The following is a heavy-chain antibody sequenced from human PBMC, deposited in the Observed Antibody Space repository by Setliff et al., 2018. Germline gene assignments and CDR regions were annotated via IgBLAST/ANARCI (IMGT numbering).Heavy chain of an antibody. J-gene: IGHJ3*02. Sequence: SETLSLTCTVSGGSISSGGYYWSWIRRHPGKGLEWIGSIYYSGSTYYNPSLKSRVTISVDTSKNQFSLKLSSVTAADTAVYYCARSVVVIAYDAFDIWGQGTMVTVSS. CDR3: ARSVVVIAYDAFDI. D-gene: IGHD2-21*01. CDR2: IYYSGST. CDR1: GGSISSGGYY. V-gene: IGHV4-39*01.